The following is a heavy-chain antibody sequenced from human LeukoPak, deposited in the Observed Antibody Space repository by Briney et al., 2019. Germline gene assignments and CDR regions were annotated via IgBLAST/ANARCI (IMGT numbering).Heavy chain of an antibody. D-gene: IGHD5-18*01. J-gene: IGHJ4*02. V-gene: IGHV4-59*08. CDR2: IYYSGST. CDR3: ATGIQLWLLFF. Sequence: SETLSLTCSVSGGSISSYYWSWIRQPPGKGLEWIGYIYYSGSTNYNPSLKSQVTISVDTSKNQFSLRLNSVTAADTAVYYCATGIQLWLLFFWGQGTLVTVSS. CDR1: GGSISSYY.